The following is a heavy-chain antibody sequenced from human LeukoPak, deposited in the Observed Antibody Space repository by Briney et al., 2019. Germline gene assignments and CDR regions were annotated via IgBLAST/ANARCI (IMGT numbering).Heavy chain of an antibody. CDR3: PKPTSFSQGWDF. D-gene: IGHD1-26*01. V-gene: IGHV4-31*03. CDR1: GGSITSGGYY. J-gene: IGHJ6*02. Sequence: SETLSLTCTVSGGSITSGGYYWSWTRQHPGKGLEWIGYIYYSGNIYYNPSLKSRVTISVDTSQNQFSLKLTSVTAADTAVYFCPKPTSFSQGWDFGGQGTRVPVS. CDR2: IYYSGNI.